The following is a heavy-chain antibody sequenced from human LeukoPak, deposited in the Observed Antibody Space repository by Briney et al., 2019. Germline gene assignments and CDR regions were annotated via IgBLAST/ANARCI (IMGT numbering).Heavy chain of an antibody. Sequence: SETLSLTRAVYGGSFSGYYWSWIRQPPGKGLEWIGEINHSGSTNYNPSLKSRVTISVDTSKNQFSLKLSSVTAADTAVYYCASLWPYQLSAFDIWGQGTMVTVSS. CDR3: ASLWPYQLSAFDI. CDR2: INHSGST. CDR1: GGSFSGYY. J-gene: IGHJ3*02. V-gene: IGHV4-34*01. D-gene: IGHD2-2*01.